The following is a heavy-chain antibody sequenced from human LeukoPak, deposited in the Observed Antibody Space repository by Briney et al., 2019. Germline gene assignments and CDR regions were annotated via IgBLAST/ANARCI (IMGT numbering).Heavy chain of an antibody. V-gene: IGHV4-34*01. Sequence: SETLSLTCAVYGSSFSGYYWSWIRQPPGKGWEGIGEINHSGSTNYNPSLKRRVTISVDTSNTQFSLKLSSITDADTAVYYCARGVPLVTPYFDYWGQGTLVTVSS. J-gene: IGHJ4*02. CDR3: ARGVPLVTPYFDY. CDR1: GSSFSGYY. D-gene: IGHD3-9*01. CDR2: INHSGST.